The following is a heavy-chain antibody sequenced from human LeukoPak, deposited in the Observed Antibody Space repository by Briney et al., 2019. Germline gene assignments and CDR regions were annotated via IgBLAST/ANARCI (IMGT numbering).Heavy chain of an antibody. V-gene: IGHV3-33*01. CDR3: ARDDTLSDNGLDA. CDR1: GFSFSSHG. D-gene: IGHD2-8*01. J-gene: IGHJ3*01. Sequence: PGGSLRLSCAASGFSFSSHGMHWVRQAPGKELEWLAFIGSDGSRDSYADSVSGRLTISRDNSKNMLFLEVHSLRVEDSGVCFCARDDTLSDNGLDAWGQGTMVTVSS. CDR2: IGSDGSRD.